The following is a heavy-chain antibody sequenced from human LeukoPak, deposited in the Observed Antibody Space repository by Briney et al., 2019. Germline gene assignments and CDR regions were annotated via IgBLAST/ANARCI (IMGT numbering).Heavy chain of an antibody. CDR3: ARGGTSGTTVTYYFDY. V-gene: IGHV3-66*01. D-gene: IGHD5-12*01. Sequence: GGSLRLSCAASGFTVSSNYVGWVRQAPGKGLEWVSVLYRGGSPYYADSVKGRFTISRDNSKNTLYLQMNTLRADDTAVYYCARGGTSGTTVTYYFDYWGQGTLVTVPS. J-gene: IGHJ4*02. CDR1: GFTVSSNY. CDR2: LYRGGSP.